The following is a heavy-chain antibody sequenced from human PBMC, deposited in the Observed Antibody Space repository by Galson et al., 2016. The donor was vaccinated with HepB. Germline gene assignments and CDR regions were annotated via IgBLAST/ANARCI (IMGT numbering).Heavy chain of an antibody. V-gene: IGHV1-2*06. J-gene: IGHJ6*02. CDR3: ARDYPVFIQLVSLAARLDV. CDR1: GYTFSDYS. Sequence: SCKASGYTFSDYSIHWLRQAPGEGPEWMGRINPNTGGTNYAQKFQGRVTMTWDTSISTAYMQLTRLRSDETAVYYCARDYPVFIQLVSLAARLDVWGQGTTVTVSS. CDR2: INPNTGGT. D-gene: IGHD5-24*01.